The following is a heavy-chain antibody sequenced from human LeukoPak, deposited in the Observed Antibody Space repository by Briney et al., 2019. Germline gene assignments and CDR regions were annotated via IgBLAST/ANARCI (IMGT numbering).Heavy chain of an antibody. D-gene: IGHD3-10*01. J-gene: IGHJ5*02. V-gene: IGHV4-34*01. CDR2: INHSGST. CDR1: GGSFSGYY. Sequence: SETLSLTCAVYGGSFSGYYWSWIRQPPGKGLEWIGEINHSGSTNYNPSLKSRVTISVDTSKNQFSLKLSSVTAADTAVYYCARRNPTYYYGSGSPEWNWFDPWGQGTLDTVSS. CDR3: ARRNPTYYYGSGSPEWNWFDP.